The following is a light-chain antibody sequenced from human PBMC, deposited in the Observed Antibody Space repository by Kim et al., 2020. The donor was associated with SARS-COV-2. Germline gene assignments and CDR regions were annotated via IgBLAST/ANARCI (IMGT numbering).Light chain of an antibody. CDR2: SKN. Sequence: QTVVTQEPSFSVSPGGTVTLTCGLSSGSVSTSYYPSWYQQTPGQAPRTLIYSKNTRSSGVPDRFSGSILGNKAALTITGAQADDESDYYCVLYMGSGIWVFGGGTQLTVL. CDR3: VLYMGSGIWV. V-gene: IGLV8-61*01. CDR1: SGSVSTSYY. J-gene: IGLJ3*02.